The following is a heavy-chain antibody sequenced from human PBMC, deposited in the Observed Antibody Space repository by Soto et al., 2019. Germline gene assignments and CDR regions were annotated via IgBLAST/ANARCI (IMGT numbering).Heavy chain of an antibody. Sequence: QVQLQQWGAGLLKPSETLSLTCAVYGGSFSGYYWSWIRQPPGKGLEWIGGINHSGSTNYNPSLKSRVTISVASSKNQFSLMLSSVTAADTAVYYCARGLGFRGVIRPWSYGMDVWGQGTTVTVSS. CDR3: ARGLGFRGVIRPWSYGMDV. V-gene: IGHV4-34*01. D-gene: IGHD3-10*01. J-gene: IGHJ6*02. CDR1: GGSFSGYY. CDR2: INHSGST.